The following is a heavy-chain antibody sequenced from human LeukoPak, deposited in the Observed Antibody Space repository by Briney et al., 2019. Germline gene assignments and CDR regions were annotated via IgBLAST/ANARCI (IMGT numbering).Heavy chain of an antibody. Sequence: PSQTLSLTCTVSGGSISSGGYYWSWIRQHPGKGLEWIGYIYYSGSTYYNPSLKSRVTISVDTSKNQFSLKLSSVTAADTAVYYCARDSSRGDWFDPWGRGTLVTDSS. D-gene: IGHD6-13*01. J-gene: IGHJ5*02. CDR3: ARDSSRGDWFDP. CDR1: GGSISSGGYY. V-gene: IGHV4-31*03. CDR2: IYYSGST.